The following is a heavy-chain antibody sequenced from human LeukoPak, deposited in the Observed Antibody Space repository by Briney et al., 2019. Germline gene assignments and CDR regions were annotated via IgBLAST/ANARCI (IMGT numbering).Heavy chain of an antibody. V-gene: IGHV4-34*01. CDR3: AREGPLSFDI. CDR2: INHSGST. CDR1: GGSFSGYY. J-gene: IGHJ3*02. Sequence: ESSETLSLTCAVYGGSFSGYYWSWIRQPPGKGLEWIGEINHSGSTNYNPSLKSRVTISVDTSKNQFSLKLSSVTAADTAVYYCAREGPLSFDIWGQGTMVTVSS.